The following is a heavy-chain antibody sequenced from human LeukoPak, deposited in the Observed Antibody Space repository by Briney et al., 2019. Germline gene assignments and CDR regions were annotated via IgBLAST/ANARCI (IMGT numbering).Heavy chain of an antibody. CDR1: GFTFSDYY. CDR3: ARDKLPYYDFWSGPAGGMDV. V-gene: IGHV3-11*01. CDR2: ISSSGSTI. D-gene: IGHD3-3*01. J-gene: IGHJ6*02. Sequence: GGSLRLSCAASGFTFSDYYMSWIRQAPGKGLEWVSYISSSGSTIYYADSVKGRFTISRDNAKNLLYLQMNSLRAEDTAVYYCARDKLPYYDFWSGPAGGMDVWGQGTTVTVSS.